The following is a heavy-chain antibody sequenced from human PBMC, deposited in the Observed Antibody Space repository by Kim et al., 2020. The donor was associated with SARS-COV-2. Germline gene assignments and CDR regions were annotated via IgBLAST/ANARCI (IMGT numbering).Heavy chain of an antibody. J-gene: IGHJ5*02. V-gene: IGHV1-2*02. CDR3: ARDHGSGSCYITWFDP. Sequence: KFQGRVTMTRDTSISTAYMELSRLRSDDTAVYYCARDHGSGSCYITWFDPWGQGTLVTVSS. D-gene: IGHD3-10*01.